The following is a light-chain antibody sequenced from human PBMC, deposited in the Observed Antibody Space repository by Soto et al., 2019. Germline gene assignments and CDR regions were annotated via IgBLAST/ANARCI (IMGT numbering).Light chain of an antibody. Sequence: DIQMTQSPSSPSASVGDRVTITCRASQSISSYLNWYQQKPGKAPKLLIYAASSLQSGVPSRFSGSGSGTDFTLTISSLQPEDFANHYCQQSYSTPLVTLGPGTKVDIK. J-gene: IGKJ3*01. CDR1: QSISSY. V-gene: IGKV1-39*01. CDR3: QQSYSTPLVT. CDR2: AAS.